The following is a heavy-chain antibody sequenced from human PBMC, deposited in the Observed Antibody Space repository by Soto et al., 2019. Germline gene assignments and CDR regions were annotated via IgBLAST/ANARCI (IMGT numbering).Heavy chain of an antibody. CDR1: GGSFSGFY. CDR2: IYYNGST. J-gene: IGHJ6*02. V-gene: IGHV4-34*01. CDR3: ARDRLGFLEWSYYYYGMDV. Sequence: PSETLSLTCAVYGGSFSGFYWGWIRQPPGRGLEWIGSIYYNGSTYYNPSFKSRVTISIDTSKNQFSLKLSSVTAADTAVYYCARDRLGFLEWSYYYYGMDVWGQGTTVTVSS. D-gene: IGHD3-3*01.